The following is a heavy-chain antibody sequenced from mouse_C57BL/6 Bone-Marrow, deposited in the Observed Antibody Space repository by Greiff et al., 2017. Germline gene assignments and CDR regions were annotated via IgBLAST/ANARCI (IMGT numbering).Heavy chain of an antibody. D-gene: IGHD4-1*01. CDR3: AITGSYYFDY. CDR2: IHPNSGST. V-gene: IGHV1-64*01. CDR1: GYTFTSYW. J-gene: IGHJ2*01. Sequence: QVQLQQSGAELVKPGASVKLSCKASGYTFTSYWMHWVKQRPGQGLEWIGMIHPNSGSTNYNEKFKSKATLTVDKSSSTAYMQLSSLTSEDSAVYYCAITGSYYFDYWGQGTTLTVSS.